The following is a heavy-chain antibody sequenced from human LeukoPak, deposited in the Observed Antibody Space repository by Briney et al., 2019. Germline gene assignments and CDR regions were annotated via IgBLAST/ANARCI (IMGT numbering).Heavy chain of an antibody. Sequence: PGGSLRLSCAASGFTFSSYGMHWVRQAPGKGLEWVAVISYDGSNKYYADSVKGRFTISRDNAKNSLYLQMNSLRAEDTAVYYCARGESFDYWGQGTLVTVSS. CDR1: GFTFSSYG. D-gene: IGHD3-16*01. CDR3: ARGESFDY. CDR2: ISYDGSNK. V-gene: IGHV3-30*03. J-gene: IGHJ4*02.